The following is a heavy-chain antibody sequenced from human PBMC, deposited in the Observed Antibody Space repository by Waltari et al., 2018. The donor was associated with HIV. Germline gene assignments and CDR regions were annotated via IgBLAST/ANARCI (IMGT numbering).Heavy chain of an antibody. CDR1: GGSISSSSYY. CDR2: IYYSGST. V-gene: IGHV4-39*01. D-gene: IGHD3-3*01. CDR3: ARAGGSTIFAFDI. J-gene: IGHJ3*02. Sequence: QLQLQESGPGLVKPSETLSLTCTVSGGSISSSSYYWGWIRQHPGTGLEWIGSIYYSGSTYYKPSLKSRVTISVDTSKNQFSLKLSSVTAADTAVYYCARAGGSTIFAFDIWGQGAMAIVSS.